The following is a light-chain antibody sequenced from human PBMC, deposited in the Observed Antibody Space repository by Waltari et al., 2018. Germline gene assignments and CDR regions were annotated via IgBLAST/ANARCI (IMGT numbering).Light chain of an antibody. Sequence: QSVLTQPPSMSGAPGQRVTISCNGSSPNIGAGHDVHWDQVFPGTAPKLLIYGNNNRPSGVPDRFSGSKSDTSASLAIGGLQAEDEADYYCQSFDIRLSGGVVFGGGTKVTVL. CDR2: GNN. V-gene: IGLV1-40*01. CDR3: QSFDIRLSGGVV. J-gene: IGLJ3*02. CDR1: SPNIGAGHD.